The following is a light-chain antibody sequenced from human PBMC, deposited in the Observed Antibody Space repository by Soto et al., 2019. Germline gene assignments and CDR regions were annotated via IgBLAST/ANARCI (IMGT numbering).Light chain of an antibody. Sequence: QSVLTQPPSVSAAPGQKVAISCSGSNSNIGANSVSWYQHLPGAAPKLPIYDSNNRPSGIADRFSASKSGTSATLGITGLQNGDEADYYCGTWDTSLSALVFGGGTKLTVL. V-gene: IGLV1-51*01. CDR3: GTWDTSLSALV. CDR2: DSN. CDR1: NSNIGANS. J-gene: IGLJ2*01.